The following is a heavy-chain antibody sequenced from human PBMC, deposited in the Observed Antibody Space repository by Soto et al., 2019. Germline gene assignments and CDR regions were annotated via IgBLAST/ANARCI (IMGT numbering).Heavy chain of an antibody. CDR3: AREGGDDSETYYYAMDV. CDR2: IYYSGST. CDR1: GGSISSGAYY. Sequence: QVQLQESGPGLVKPSQTLSVTCTVSGGSISSGAYYWSWIRQHPGKGLEWIGYIYYSGSTYYNPSLKSRVTISLDTSKNQFSLKLSPVTAADRAVYYCAREGGDDSETYYYAMDVWGQGTTVTVSS. D-gene: IGHD3-10*01. J-gene: IGHJ6*02. V-gene: IGHV4-31*03.